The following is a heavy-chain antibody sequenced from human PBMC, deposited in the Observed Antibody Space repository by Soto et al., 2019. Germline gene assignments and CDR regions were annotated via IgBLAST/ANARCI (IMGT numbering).Heavy chain of an antibody. CDR1: GGTFSSYA. CDR2: IIPIFGTA. D-gene: IGHD4-17*01. Sequence: QVQLVQSGAEVKKPGSSVKVSCKASGGTFSSYAISWVRQAPGQGLEWMGGIIPIFGTANYAQKFQGRDTITADESTSTGNVELRSMRFDDTAMYYCARDSGGFTVAFGMDVWGQRTTVTVSS. V-gene: IGHV1-69*01. CDR3: ARDSGGFTVAFGMDV. J-gene: IGHJ6*02.